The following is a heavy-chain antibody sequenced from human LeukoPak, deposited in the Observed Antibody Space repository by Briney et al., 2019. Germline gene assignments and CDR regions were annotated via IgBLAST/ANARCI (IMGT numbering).Heavy chain of an antibody. CDR3: ARVMSGYSYGYPDY. D-gene: IGHD5-18*01. J-gene: IGHJ4*02. CDR1: GGSISSHY. CDR2: IYYSGST. Sequence: PSETLSLTCTVSGGSISSHYWSWIRQPPGKGLEWIGYIYYSGSTNYNPSLKSRVTISVGTSKNQFSLKLSSVTAADTAVYYCARVMSGYSYGYPDYWGQGTLVTVSS. V-gene: IGHV4-59*11.